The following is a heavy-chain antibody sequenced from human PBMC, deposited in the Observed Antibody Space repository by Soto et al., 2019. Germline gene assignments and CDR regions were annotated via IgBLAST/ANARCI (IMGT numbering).Heavy chain of an antibody. CDR2: IHYRGST. J-gene: IGHJ6*02. D-gene: IGHD2-15*01. CDR1: GGSITGAYY. CDR3: ARVRDSFGLDV. Sequence: QVQLQESGPGLVKSSETLSLTCNVSGGSITGAYYWNWLRQHPGKGLEWIGSIHYRGSTYYNPSLQSRISISLDRSNNQFSLEVSSVTAADTAVYYCARVRDSFGLDVWGQGTTVTVSS. V-gene: IGHV4-31*03.